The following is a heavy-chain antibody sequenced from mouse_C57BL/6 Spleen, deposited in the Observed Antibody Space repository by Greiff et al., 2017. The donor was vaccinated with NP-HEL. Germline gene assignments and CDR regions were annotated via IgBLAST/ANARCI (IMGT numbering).Heavy chain of an antibody. J-gene: IGHJ2*01. D-gene: IGHD3-3*01. V-gene: IGHV5-17*01. CDR1: GFTFSDYG. CDR2: ISSGSSTI. Sequence: EVHLVESGGGLVKPGGSLKLSCAASGFTFSDYGMHWVRQAPEKGLEWVAYISSGSSTIYYADTVKGRFTISRDNAKNTLFLQMTSLRSEDTAMYYCARDVVGLGDYWGQGTTLTVAS. CDR3: ARDVVGLGDY.